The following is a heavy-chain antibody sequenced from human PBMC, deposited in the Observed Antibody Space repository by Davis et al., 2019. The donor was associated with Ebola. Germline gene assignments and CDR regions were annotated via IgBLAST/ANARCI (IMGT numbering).Heavy chain of an antibody. Sequence: AASVKVSCKASGFTLTDYAIQWVRQAPGQRLEWMGWINAGNGNTNYAQKFQGRVTMTTDTSTSTAYMELTSLRSDDTAVYYCARMRNYYETNGFNWYFDLWGRGTLVTVSS. CDR1: GFTLTDYA. V-gene: IGHV1-3*01. CDR2: INAGNGNT. D-gene: IGHD3-22*01. CDR3: ARMRNYYETNGFNWYFDL. J-gene: IGHJ2*01.